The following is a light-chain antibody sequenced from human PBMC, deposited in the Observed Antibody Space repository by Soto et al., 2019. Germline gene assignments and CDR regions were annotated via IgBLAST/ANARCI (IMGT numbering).Light chain of an antibody. CDR2: RAS. CDR1: QPVSSN. Sequence: EIVMTQSPATLSVSPGERATLSCRASQPVSSNFAWYRQKPGQAPTLVIYRASTRATGIPARFSGSGSGTEFTLTSSSLQYEDFAVYYWQQYNNWPYTFGQGTKLEIK. J-gene: IGKJ2*01. CDR3: QQYNNWPYT. V-gene: IGKV3-15*01.